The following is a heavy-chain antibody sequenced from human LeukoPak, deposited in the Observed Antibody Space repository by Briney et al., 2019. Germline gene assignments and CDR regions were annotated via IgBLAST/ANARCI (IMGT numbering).Heavy chain of an antibody. CDR2: IIPIFGTA. D-gene: IGHD5-18*01. J-gene: IGHJ4*02. Sequence: SVKVSCKASGGTFSSYAISWVRQAPGQGLEWMGGIIPIFGTANYAQKFQGRVTITADESTSTAYMELSSLRSEDTAVYYCARGPLLLWIQLWLHDYYFDYWGQGTLVTVSS. CDR3: ARGPLLLWIQLWLHDYYFDY. CDR1: GGTFSSYA. V-gene: IGHV1-69*01.